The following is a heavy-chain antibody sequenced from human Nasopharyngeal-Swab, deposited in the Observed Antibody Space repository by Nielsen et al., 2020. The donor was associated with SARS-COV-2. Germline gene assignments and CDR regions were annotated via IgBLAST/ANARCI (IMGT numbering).Heavy chain of an antibody. Sequence: GESLKISCAASGFTFSSYAMSWVRQAPGKGLEWVSAISGSGGSTYYADSVKGRFTISRDNSKNTLYLQMNSLRAEDTAVYYCAKAVAPSSSWSQGTLVTVSS. V-gene: IGHV3-23*01. D-gene: IGHD6-6*01. J-gene: IGHJ5*02. CDR3: AKAVAPSSS. CDR2: ISGSGGST. CDR1: GFTFSSYA.